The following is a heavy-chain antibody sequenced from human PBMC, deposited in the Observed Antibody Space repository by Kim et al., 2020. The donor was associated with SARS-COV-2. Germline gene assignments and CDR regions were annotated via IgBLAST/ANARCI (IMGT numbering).Heavy chain of an antibody. V-gene: IGHV3-9*01. J-gene: IGHJ6*03. D-gene: IGHD2-2*01. CDR3: AKYDPAGCSSSWYDIDA. Sequence: VKGRFTISRDNAKNSMYLQMNRLRAEDTALYYCAKYDPAGCSSSWYDIDAWGQGTTVTVSS.